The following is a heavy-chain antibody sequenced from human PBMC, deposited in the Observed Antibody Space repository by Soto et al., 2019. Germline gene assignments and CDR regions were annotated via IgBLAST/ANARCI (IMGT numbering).Heavy chain of an antibody. Sequence: EVPLLESGGDLVQPGGSLRLSYAASGFTLSSDFMSWVRQAPGKGLEWVSLISSGGTEYYADSVKGRFTISRDTSKNTLFLQMNSLAVEDTGIYYCAKGRLDYWGQGTLVTVSS. CDR3: AKGRLDY. CDR2: ISSGGTE. CDR1: GFTLSSDF. J-gene: IGHJ4*02. V-gene: IGHV3-23*01.